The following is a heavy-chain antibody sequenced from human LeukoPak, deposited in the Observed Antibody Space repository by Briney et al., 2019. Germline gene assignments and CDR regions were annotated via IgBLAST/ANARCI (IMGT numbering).Heavy chain of an antibody. CDR3: ARGGGYDDYFDY. CDR2: IYYSGSA. D-gene: IGHD5-12*01. CDR1: GGSISSYY. V-gene: IGHV4-59*08. J-gene: IGHJ4*02. Sequence: SDTLSLPCTVSGGSISSYYWSWIRQPPGKGLELIGYIYYSGSANYNPSLKRRVTISVDTSKIQFSLNLSSVTAADTAVYCCARGGGYDDYFDYWGQGTLVTV.